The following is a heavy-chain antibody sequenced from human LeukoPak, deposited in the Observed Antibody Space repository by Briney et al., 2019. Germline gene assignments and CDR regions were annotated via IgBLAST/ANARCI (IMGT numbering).Heavy chain of an antibody. CDR1: GGTFSSYA. CDR3: ARDKGIQLCSGY. CDR2: ISAYNGNT. Sequence: ASVKVSCKASGGTFSSYAISWVRQAPGQGLEWMGWISAYNGNTNYAQKLQGRVTMTTDTSTSTAYMELRSLRSDDTAVYYCARDKGIQLCSGYWGQGTLVTVSS. D-gene: IGHD5-18*01. V-gene: IGHV1-18*01. J-gene: IGHJ4*02.